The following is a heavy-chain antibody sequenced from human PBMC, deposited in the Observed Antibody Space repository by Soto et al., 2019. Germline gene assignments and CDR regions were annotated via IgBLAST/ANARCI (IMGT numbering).Heavy chain of an antibody. Sequence: EVQLLESGGGLVQPGGSLRLSCAASGFTFSSYAMSWVRQAPGKGLEWVSAISGSGGSTYYADSVKGRFTISRDNSKNTLYLQMTSLRAEDTAVYYCAKARSRIAAAGTSFDYWGQGTLVTVSS. V-gene: IGHV3-23*01. D-gene: IGHD6-13*01. CDR1: GFTFSSYA. J-gene: IGHJ4*02. CDR2: ISGSGGST. CDR3: AKARSRIAAAGTSFDY.